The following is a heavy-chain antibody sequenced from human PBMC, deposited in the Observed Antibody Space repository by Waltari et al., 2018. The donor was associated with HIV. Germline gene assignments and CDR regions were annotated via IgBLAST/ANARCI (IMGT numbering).Heavy chain of an antibody. CDR2: IYSGGST. D-gene: IGHD1-26*01. CDR1: GFTVSSNY. CDR3: ALRGSYYDSPYFDY. J-gene: IGHJ4*02. V-gene: IGHV3-66*01. Sequence: EVQLVESGGGLVQPGGSLRLSCAAAGFTVSSNYMSWVRQAPGKGLEWVSVIYSGGSTYYADSVKGRFTISRDNSKNTLYLQMNSLRAEDTAVYYCALRGSYYDSPYFDYWGQGTLVTVSS.